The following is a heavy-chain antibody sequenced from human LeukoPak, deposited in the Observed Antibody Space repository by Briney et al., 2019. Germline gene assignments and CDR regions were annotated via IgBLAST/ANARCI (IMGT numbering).Heavy chain of an antibody. CDR2: ISNNGGYT. J-gene: IGHJ4*02. CDR1: GFTVSSNY. CDR3: AKQLGYCSDGSCYFPY. D-gene: IGHD2-15*01. Sequence: GGSLRLSCAASGFTVSSNYMSWVRQAPGKGLEWVSAISNNGGYTYYADSVQGRFTISRDNSKSTLCLQMNSLRAEDTAVYYCAKQLGYCSDGSCYFPYWGQGTLVTVSS. V-gene: IGHV3-23*01.